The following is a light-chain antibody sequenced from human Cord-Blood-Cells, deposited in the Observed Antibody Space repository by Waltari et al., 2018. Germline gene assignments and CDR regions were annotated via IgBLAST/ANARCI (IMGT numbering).Light chain of an antibody. CDR1: QSVSSCY. CDR2: AAS. Sequence: IVLTQSPGTQSLSPGERATLSCRASQSVSSCYLAWYQQKPGQARSLIIYAASRWATGIPDWFSGSGSGTDFTITSSRLEPDDFAVYYWQQYGSSPTFGEGTKVEIK. V-gene: IGKV3-20*01. CDR3: QQYGSSPT. J-gene: IGKJ4*02.